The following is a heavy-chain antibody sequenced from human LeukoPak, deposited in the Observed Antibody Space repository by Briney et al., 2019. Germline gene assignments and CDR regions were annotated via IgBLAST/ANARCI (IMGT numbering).Heavy chain of an antibody. CDR3: ARDRAVKARIGGMDV. V-gene: IGHV3-21*06. Sequence: GGSLRLSCEASGFTFSGYSMNWVRQAPGKGLEWVSYISESSSHTYNADSVKGRFTISRDNAKNSLYLQMNSLRIEDTGIYYCARDRAVKARIGGMDVWGQGTTVIVSS. CDR1: GFTFSGYS. D-gene: IGHD4-4*01. J-gene: IGHJ6*02. CDR2: ISESSSHT.